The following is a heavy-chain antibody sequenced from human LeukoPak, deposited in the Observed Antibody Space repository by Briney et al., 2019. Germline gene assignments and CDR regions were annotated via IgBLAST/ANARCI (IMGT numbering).Heavy chain of an antibody. D-gene: IGHD2-15*01. V-gene: IGHV3-49*04. CDR1: GFTFGDYA. CDR2: IRSKAYGGTT. Sequence: GGSLRLSCTASGFTFGDYAMSWVRQAPGKGLEWVGVIRSKAYGGTTEYAASVKGRFTISRDDSKSIAYLQMNSLKTEDTAVYYCTSPEVVAATTIEYYYYGMDVWGKRTTVTVSS. J-gene: IGHJ6*04. CDR3: TSPEVVAATTIEYYYYGMDV.